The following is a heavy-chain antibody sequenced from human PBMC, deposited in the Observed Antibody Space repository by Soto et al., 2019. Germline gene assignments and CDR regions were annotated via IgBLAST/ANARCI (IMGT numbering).Heavy chain of an antibody. Sequence: EVQLLESGGGLVQPGGSLRLSCAASGFTFSSYAMSWVRQAPGKGLEWVSAISGSGDSTYYADSVKGRFTISRDNSKNTLYLQMNSLRAEDTAVYYCAKDRITMVRGVIIRCFDYWGQGTLVTVSS. CDR2: ISGSGDST. V-gene: IGHV3-23*01. J-gene: IGHJ4*02. D-gene: IGHD3-10*01. CDR1: GFTFSSYA. CDR3: AKDRITMVRGVIIRCFDY.